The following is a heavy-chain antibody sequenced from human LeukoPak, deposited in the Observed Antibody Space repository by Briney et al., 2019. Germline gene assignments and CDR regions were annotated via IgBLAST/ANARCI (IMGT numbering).Heavy chain of an antibody. Sequence: PGGSLRLSCAASGFTFSSYSMNWVRQAPGKGLEWVSSISSSSSYIYYADSVKGRFTISRDNAKNSLYLQMNSLRAEDTAVYYCAGSPSREGYDSSGYYYFDYWGQGTLVTVSS. J-gene: IGHJ4*02. CDR2: ISSSSSYI. CDR1: GFTFSSYS. D-gene: IGHD3-22*01. V-gene: IGHV3-21*01. CDR3: AGSPSREGYDSSGYYYFDY.